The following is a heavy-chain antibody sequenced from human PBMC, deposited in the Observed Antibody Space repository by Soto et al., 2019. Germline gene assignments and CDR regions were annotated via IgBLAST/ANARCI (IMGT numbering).Heavy chain of an antibody. D-gene: IGHD3-16*01. CDR1: GFTVSSNY. CDR2: IYSGGST. CDR3: ARGTWLGED. V-gene: IGHV3-53*01. J-gene: IGHJ4*01. Sequence: EVQLVESGGGLIQPGGSLRLSCAASGFTVSSNYMSWVRQAPGKGLEWVSVIYSGGSTYYADSVKGRLTISRDNSKNTPYLQMNSVXXPXXAXXYCARGTWLGEDWGEGTLVTVPS.